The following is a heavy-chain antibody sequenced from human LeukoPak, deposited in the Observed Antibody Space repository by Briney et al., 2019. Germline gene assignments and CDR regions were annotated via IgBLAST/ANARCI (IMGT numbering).Heavy chain of an antibody. CDR3: ARSNWYSSSWIDS. J-gene: IGHJ4*02. D-gene: IGHD6-13*01. V-gene: IGHV4-34*01. Sequence: PSETLSLTCAVYGGSFSGYYWSWLRQPPGKGLEWIGEINHSGSTNYNPSLKSRVTISVDTSKNQFSLKLSSVTAADTAVYYCARSNWYSSSWIDSWGQGTLVTVSS. CDR2: INHSGST. CDR1: GGSFSGYY.